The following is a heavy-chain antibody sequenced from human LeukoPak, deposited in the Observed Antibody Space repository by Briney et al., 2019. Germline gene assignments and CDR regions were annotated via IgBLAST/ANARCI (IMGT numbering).Heavy chain of an antibody. Sequence: GRSLRLSCAASGFTFSSYGMHWVRQAPGKGLEWVAVIWYDGSNKYYAGSVKGRFTISRDNSKNTLYLQMNSLRAEDTAVYYCARAGYENFFDYWGQGTLVTVSS. CDR2: IWYDGSNK. D-gene: IGHD2-2*01. CDR3: ARAGYENFFDY. V-gene: IGHV3-33*01. J-gene: IGHJ4*02. CDR1: GFTFSSYG.